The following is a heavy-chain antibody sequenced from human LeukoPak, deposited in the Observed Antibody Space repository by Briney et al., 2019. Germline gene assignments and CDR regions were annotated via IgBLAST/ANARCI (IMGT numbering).Heavy chain of an antibody. V-gene: IGHV5-10-1*01. CDR3: ARQGMWHGRPFDY. CDR2: IDPSDSYT. Sequence: GESLKISCQGSGYSFTSYWISWVRQMPGKGLEWMGRIDPSDSYTNYSPSFQGHVTISADKSISTAYLQWSSLKASDTAMYYCARQGMWHGRPFDYWGQGTLVTVSS. CDR1: GYSFTSYW. D-gene: IGHD6-13*01. J-gene: IGHJ4*02.